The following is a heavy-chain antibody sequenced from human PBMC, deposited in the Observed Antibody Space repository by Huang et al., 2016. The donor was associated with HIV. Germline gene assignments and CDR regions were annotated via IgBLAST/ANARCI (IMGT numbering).Heavy chain of an antibody. D-gene: IGHD3-22*01. V-gene: IGHV4-34*02. CDR2: INHSGNT. CDR3: ARRYNSRRDY. J-gene: IGHJ4*02. CDR1: GGSFSGYY. Sequence: QVQLEQWGAGLLKASETLSLTCAVYGGSFSGYYWNWLRQAPGKGLGWVGEINHSGNTNYNPSLKSRVNVSVDTSKSQFSLSLTSLGAADTGTYFCARRYNSRRDYWGRGTLVTVHS.